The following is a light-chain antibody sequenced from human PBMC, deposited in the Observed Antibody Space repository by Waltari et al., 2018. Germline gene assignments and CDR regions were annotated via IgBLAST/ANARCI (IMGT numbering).Light chain of an antibody. Sequence: QFVLTQPPSASASLGASVRLTCTLSSGHSDYTIAWHQQQPQKGPRYLMKIDSDGRHDKGGGIPAGCSGSSSGAERYLTISSLQSEDEADYYFQTWAPGINWVFGGGTKLTV. V-gene: IGLV4-69*01. CDR1: SGHSDYT. CDR3: QTWAPGINWV. J-gene: IGLJ3*02. CDR2: IDSDGRH.